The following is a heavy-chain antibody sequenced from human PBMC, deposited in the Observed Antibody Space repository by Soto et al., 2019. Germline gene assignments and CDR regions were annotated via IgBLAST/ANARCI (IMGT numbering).Heavy chain of an antibody. CDR3: AREPTGPSDMDV. D-gene: IGHD1-1*01. CDR2: FYPSGKT. CDR1: GGSISSYY. J-gene: IGHJ6*02. Sequence: SETLSLTCTVSGGSISSYYWCWTRQPAGKGLEWIGRFYPSGKTNYNPSLRSRLTMSADTSRNQFSLNLTSVTAADTGVYYCAREPTGPSDMDVWGLGTTVTVSS. V-gene: IGHV4-4*07.